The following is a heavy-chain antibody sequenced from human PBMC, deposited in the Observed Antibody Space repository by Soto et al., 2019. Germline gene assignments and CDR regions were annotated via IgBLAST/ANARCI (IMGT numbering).Heavy chain of an antibody. V-gene: IGHV4-59*12. J-gene: IGHJ6*02. CDR2: ISNSGNT. CDR1: GGSISSNY. D-gene: IGHD2-21*01. Sequence: WETLSLTCTVSGGSISSNYWSWIRQPPGKGLEWIGYISNSGNTKYNSSLKSRVTISADAAKNQFSLKVSSVTAADTAVYYCARLNLTDNSHYEGMDVCVHVPTATVSS. CDR3: ARLNLTDNSHYEGMDV.